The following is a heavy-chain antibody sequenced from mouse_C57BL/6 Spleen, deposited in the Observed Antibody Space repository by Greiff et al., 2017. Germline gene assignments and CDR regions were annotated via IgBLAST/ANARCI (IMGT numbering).Heavy chain of an antibody. Sequence: VQLQQSGPELVKPGASVKISCKASGYSFTGYYMHWVKQSPEKSLEWIGEIHPSTGGTPYNQKFKAKATLTVDKASSTAYMQLKSLTAEDTAVYYCAVWYYYAMDYWGQGTTVTVSS. D-gene: IGHD2-10*02. CDR2: IHPSTGGT. V-gene: IGHV1-42*01. CDR1: GYSFTGYY. CDR3: AVWYYYAMDY. J-gene: IGHJ4*01.